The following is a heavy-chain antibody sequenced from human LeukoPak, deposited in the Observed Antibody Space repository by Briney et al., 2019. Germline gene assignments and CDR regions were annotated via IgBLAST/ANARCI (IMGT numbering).Heavy chain of an antibody. CDR3: ARDGRCGGDCYAA. CDR2: ISSSSSYI. D-gene: IGHD2-21*02. CDR1: GFSFSSDT. Sequence: PGGSLTLSCAASGFSFSSDTMNWVRQAPGKGLEWVSIISSSSSYIYYADSVKGRFTISRDNAKNALYRQMSRLRVEDTAVYYCARDGRCGGDCYAAWGQGTLVTVSS. J-gene: IGHJ4*02. V-gene: IGHV3-21*01.